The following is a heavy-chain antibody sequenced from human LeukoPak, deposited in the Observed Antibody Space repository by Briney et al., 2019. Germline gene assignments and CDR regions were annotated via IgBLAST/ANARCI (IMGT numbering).Heavy chain of an antibody. V-gene: IGHV1-2*02. J-gene: IGHJ3*02. Sequence: ASVKVSCTASGYTFTSYYIHWVRQAPGQGLEWMGWINPNSGGTNYAQKFQGRVTMTRDTSISTAYMELSRLRSDDTAVYYCAREVTGYCSSTSCDGPNDAFDIWGQGTMITVSS. CDR3: AREVTGYCSSTSCDGPNDAFDI. CDR2: INPNSGGT. CDR1: GYTFTSYY. D-gene: IGHD2-2*01.